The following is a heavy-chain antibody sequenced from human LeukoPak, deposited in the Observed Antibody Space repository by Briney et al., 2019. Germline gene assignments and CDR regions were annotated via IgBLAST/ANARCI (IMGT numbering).Heavy chain of an antibody. V-gene: IGHV4-34*01. CDR1: GGSFSGYY. CDR2: INHSGST. J-gene: IGHJ4*02. D-gene: IGHD6-13*01. CDR3: ARGTWGYSSSWYVVY. Sequence: SETLSLTCAVYGGSFSGYYWSWIRQPPGKGLEWIGEINHSGSTNYNPSLKSRVTISVDTSKNQFSLKLSSVTAADTAVYYCARGTWGYSSSWYVVYWGPGTLVTVSS.